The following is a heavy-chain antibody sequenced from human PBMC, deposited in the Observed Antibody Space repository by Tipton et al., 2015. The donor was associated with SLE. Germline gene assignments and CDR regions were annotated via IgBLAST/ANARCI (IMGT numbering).Heavy chain of an antibody. Sequence: TLSLTCTVSAGSVTDYYWSWIRQPPGKGLEWLGYIYHNGRTNYNPSLKSRVTISVDTSKNHLSLKLTSVTATDTAVYYCARHMWFTEVFPVDSFDIWGQGTLVTVSS. V-gene: IGHV4-59*08. CDR3: ARHMWFTEVFPVDSFDI. CDR1: AGSVTDYY. CDR2: IYHNGRT. D-gene: IGHD2-15*01. J-gene: IGHJ4*02.